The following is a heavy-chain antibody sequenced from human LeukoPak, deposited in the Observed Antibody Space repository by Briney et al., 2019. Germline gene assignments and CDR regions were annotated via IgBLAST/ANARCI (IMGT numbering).Heavy chain of an antibody. V-gene: IGHV4-59*12. D-gene: IGHD1-26*01. Sequence: SETLSLTCTVSGGSISSYYWSWIRQPPGKGLEWIGYIYYSGSTNYNPSLKSRVTISVDTSKNQFSLKLSSVTAADTAVYYCARGYQWELLGYYYMDVWGKGTTVTVSS. CDR3: ARGYQWELLGYYYMDV. J-gene: IGHJ6*03. CDR1: GGSISSYY. CDR2: IYYSGST.